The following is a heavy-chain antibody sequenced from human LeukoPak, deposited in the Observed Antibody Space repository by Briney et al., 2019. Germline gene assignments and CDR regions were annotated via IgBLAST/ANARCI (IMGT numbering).Heavy chain of an antibody. Sequence: LSLTCAVYGGSFSGYYWSWIRQAPGKGLEWVAVISYDGSNKYYADSVKGRFTISRDNAKNSLYLQMNSLRAEDTAVYYCAREGKDIVVVPAAKVYYYYYMDVWGKGTTVTVSS. J-gene: IGHJ6*03. V-gene: IGHV3-30*03. D-gene: IGHD2-2*01. CDR2: ISYDGSNK. CDR3: AREGKDIVVVPAAKVYYYYYMDV. CDR1: GGSFSGYY.